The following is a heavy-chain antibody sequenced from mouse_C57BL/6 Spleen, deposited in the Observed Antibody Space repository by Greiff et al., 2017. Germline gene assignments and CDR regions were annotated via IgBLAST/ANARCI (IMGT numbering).Heavy chain of an antibody. D-gene: IGHD1-1*01. CDR1: GYTFTGYW. CDR3: TRPVVANAMDY. Sequence: VQLQQSGAELMKPGASVKLSCKASGYTFTGYWIEWVKQRPGHGLEWIGEILPGSGSTNYNEKFKGKATFTADTSSNTAYMQLSSLTTESSAIYYFTRPVVANAMDYWGQGTLVTVSS. CDR2: ILPGSGST. J-gene: IGHJ4*01. V-gene: IGHV1-9*01.